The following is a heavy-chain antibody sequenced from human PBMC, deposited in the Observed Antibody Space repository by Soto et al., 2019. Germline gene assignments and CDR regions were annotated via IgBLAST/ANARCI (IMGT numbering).Heavy chain of an antibody. V-gene: IGHV2-5*01. CDR1: VFSHSTSGVA. Sequence: QITLKESAPTLVNPTQPLTLIYTLSVFSHSTSGVAVGWIRPPPGQPLEWLGHIYWNDDKYYSTSLKSRLSLSKDTSKNQVVLTMTNVDPLDTGTYYCARLLSAALFSYDLWGQGTLVTVSS. CDR3: ARLLSAALFSYDL. J-gene: IGHJ5*02. D-gene: IGHD1-26*01. CDR2: IYWNDDK.